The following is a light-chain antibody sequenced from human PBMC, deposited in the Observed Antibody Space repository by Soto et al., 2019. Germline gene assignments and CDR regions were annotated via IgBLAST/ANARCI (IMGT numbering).Light chain of an antibody. J-gene: IGKJ5*01. V-gene: IGKV1-8*01. CDR2: AAS. CDR3: QQYYSYPIT. CDR1: QGISSY. Sequence: AIRLAQCPSSLSASTGDRVTLTCRASQGISSYLAWYQQKPGKAPKLLIYAASTLQSGVPSRFSGSGSGTDFTLTISCLQSEDFATYYCQQYYSYPITFGQGTRLEIK.